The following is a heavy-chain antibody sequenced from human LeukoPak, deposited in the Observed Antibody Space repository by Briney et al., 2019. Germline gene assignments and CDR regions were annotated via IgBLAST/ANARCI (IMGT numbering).Heavy chain of an antibody. CDR3: ARVGDHFHWYLDL. V-gene: IGHV3-53*01. CDR1: GFTVSTNY. D-gene: IGHD3-3*02. Sequence: GGSLRLSCAASGFTVSTNYMNWVRHAPGKGLGWVSILYSGSSTYYADSVEGRFIVSRDSSKNPLSLQMNDLRAEDTAVYYCARVGDHFHWYLDLWGRGTLVTVSS. CDR2: LYSGSST. J-gene: IGHJ2*01.